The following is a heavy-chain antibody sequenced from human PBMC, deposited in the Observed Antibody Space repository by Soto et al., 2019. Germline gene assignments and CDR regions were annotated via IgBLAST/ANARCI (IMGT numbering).Heavy chain of an antibody. D-gene: IGHD2-8*01. CDR1: GGSISSGGYS. CDR3: ARVGYCTNGVCQSLGWYFDL. J-gene: IGHJ2*01. Sequence: QLQLQESGSGLVKPSQTLSLTCAVSGGSISSGGYSWSWIRQPPGKGLEWIGYIYHSGSTYYNPSLKSRVTISVDRSKNQFSLKLSSVTAADTAVYYCARVGYCTNGVCQSLGWYFDLWGRGTLVTVSS. V-gene: IGHV4-30-2*01. CDR2: IYHSGST.